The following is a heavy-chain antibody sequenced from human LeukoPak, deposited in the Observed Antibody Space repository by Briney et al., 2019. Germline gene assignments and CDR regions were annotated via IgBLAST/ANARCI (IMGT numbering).Heavy chain of an antibody. Sequence: SQTLSLTCTVAGGSISSYYWSWIRQPPRKGLEWIGYSYYTGSTNYNPSLKSRVTISQDTSKNHFSLKLNSVTAADTALYYCSGDYGDYEAAFPLWGQGTMVTVSS. CDR1: GGSISSYY. D-gene: IGHD4-17*01. CDR2: SYYTGST. CDR3: SGDYGDYEAAFPL. J-gene: IGHJ3*01. V-gene: IGHV4-59*08.